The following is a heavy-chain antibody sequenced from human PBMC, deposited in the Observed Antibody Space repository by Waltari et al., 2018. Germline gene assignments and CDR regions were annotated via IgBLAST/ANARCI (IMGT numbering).Heavy chain of an antibody. CDR1: GFTFDDYG. J-gene: IGHJ4*02. CDR3: ARLPSYKLWFGDAFDY. D-gene: IGHD3-10*01. Sequence: EVQLVESGGGVVRPGGSLRLSCAASGFTFDDYGMSWVRQAPGRGLEGVSGINWNGGSTGYADSVKRRFTISRDNAKNSLYLQMNSLRAEDTALYYCARLPSYKLWFGDAFDYWGQGTLVTVSS. CDR2: INWNGGST. V-gene: IGHV3-20*04.